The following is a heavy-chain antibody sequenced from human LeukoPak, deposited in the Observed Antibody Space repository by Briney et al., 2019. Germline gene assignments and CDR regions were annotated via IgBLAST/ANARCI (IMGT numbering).Heavy chain of an antibody. CDR3: ARDSSITIFGVAEPHPDY. V-gene: IGHV3-21*01. D-gene: IGHD3-3*01. CDR1: GFTFSSYS. Sequence: GGSLRLSCAASGFTFSSYSMNWVRQAPGKGLEWVSSISSSSSYIYYADSVKGRFTISRDNAKNSLYLQMNSLRAEDTAVYYCARDSSITIFGVAEPHPDYWGQGTLVTVSS. J-gene: IGHJ4*02. CDR2: ISSSSSYI.